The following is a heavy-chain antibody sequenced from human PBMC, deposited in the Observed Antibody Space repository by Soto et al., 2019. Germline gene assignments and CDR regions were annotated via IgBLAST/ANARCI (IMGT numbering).Heavy chain of an antibody. V-gene: IGHV4-34*01. CDR1: GGSFSGHS. CDR3: STRAYDTNGYYRFDP. Sequence: TSETLSLTCAVYGGSFSGHSWTLIRQSPGKGLEWIGDINHSGRVNYSPSLKSRVTISLDTSKNQFSLTLSAVTAADTAMYYCSTRAYDTNGYYRFDPWGQGTLVTVSS. J-gene: IGHJ5*01. D-gene: IGHD3-22*01. CDR2: INHSGRV.